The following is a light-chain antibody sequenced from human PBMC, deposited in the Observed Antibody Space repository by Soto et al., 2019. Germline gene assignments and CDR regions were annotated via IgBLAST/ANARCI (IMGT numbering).Light chain of an antibody. Sequence: DIQMTQSPSSLSASLGDRVTITCRASQSISSYLNWYQQKPGKAPKLLIYAASSLQSGVPSRFSGSGSGTDFTLTISSLQPEDFATYYCPQSYSTPQPFGQGTKV. CDR1: QSISSY. CDR3: PQSYSTPQP. V-gene: IGKV1-39*01. J-gene: IGKJ1*01. CDR2: AAS.